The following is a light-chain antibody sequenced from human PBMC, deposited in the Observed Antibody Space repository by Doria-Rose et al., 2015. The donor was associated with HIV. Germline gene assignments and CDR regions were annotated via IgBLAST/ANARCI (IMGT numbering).Light chain of an antibody. CDR1: QRFSSTY. CDR2: DGS. J-gene: IGKJ1*01. CDR3: HQYGTSWT. V-gene: IGKV3-20*01. Sequence: TQSPGTRPLSPGERATLSCSASQRFSSTYLAWYQQKPGQAPSLLIHDGSTRATGIPDRFSASGSGTDFTLTINRLEPEDFALYYCHQYGTSWTFGQGTKVEI.